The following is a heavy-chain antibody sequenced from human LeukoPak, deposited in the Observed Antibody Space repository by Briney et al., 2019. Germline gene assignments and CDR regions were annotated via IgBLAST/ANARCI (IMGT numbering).Heavy chain of an antibody. Sequence: GASVKLSCKASGYTFSSYGISWVRQAPGQGLEWMGWISVYSGDTKYAQKVQGRVTMTTDTPTSTAYMELRSLTSDGTAVYFWARAPAAGASRVDYWGQGTLVTVSS. CDR1: GYTFSSYG. CDR3: ARAPAAGASRVDY. CDR2: ISVYSGDT. D-gene: IGHD4/OR15-4a*01. J-gene: IGHJ4*02. V-gene: IGHV1-18*01.